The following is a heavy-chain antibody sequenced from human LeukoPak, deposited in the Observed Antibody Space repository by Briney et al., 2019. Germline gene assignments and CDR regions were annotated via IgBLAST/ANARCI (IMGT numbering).Heavy chain of an antibody. J-gene: IGHJ6*03. V-gene: IGHV3-23*01. D-gene: IGHD5-24*01. CDR2: ISSSGGGT. Sequence: GGSLRLSCAASGFTFSNYGMTWVRQAPGRGLEWVSTISSSGGGTYYADSVKGRFTISRDNSKNTLYLQMNSLRAEDTAVYYCARLWRDGYSTYYYYYYMDVWGKGTTVTISS. CDR3: ARLWRDGYSTYYYYYYMDV. CDR1: GFTFSNYG.